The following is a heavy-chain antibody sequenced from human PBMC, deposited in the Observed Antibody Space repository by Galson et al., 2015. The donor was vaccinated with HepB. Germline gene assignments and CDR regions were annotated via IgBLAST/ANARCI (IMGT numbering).Heavy chain of an antibody. CDR3: AKAGCSGAGCYLRYSWIDS. V-gene: IGHV3-21*06. CDR1: GFTFSAYD. J-gene: IGHJ5*01. D-gene: IGHD2-2*01. CDR2: ITTSSSYI. Sequence: SLRLSCAASGFTFSAYDMYWVRQAPGKGLEWVSSITTSSSYIYYADSMRGRFTISRDNAKNSLFLQMDSLRAVDTAVYYCAKAGCSGAGCYLRYSWIDSWGQGTLVTVSS.